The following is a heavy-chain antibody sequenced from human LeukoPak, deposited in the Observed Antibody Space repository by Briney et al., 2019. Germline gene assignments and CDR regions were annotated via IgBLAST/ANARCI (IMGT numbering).Heavy chain of an antibody. CDR2: IYTRGST. Sequence: PSETLSLTCTVSGGSISSGSYYWSWIRQPAGKGLEWIGRIYTRGSTNYNPSLKSRVTISVDTSKNQFSLKLSSVTAADTAVYYCARGEHYGDWFDPWGQGTLVTVSS. V-gene: IGHV4-61*02. D-gene: IGHD4-17*01. J-gene: IGHJ5*02. CDR3: ARGEHYGDWFDP. CDR1: GGSISSGSYY.